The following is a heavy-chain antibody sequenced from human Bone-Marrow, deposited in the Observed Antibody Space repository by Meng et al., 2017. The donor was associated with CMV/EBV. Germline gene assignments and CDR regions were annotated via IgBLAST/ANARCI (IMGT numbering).Heavy chain of an antibody. CDR1: GYSISSGYY. V-gene: IGHV4-38-2*02. Sequence: SDSLSRTCTVSGYSISSGYYWGWIRQPPGKGLEWIGSIYHSGSTYYNPSLKSRVTISVDTSKNQFSLKLSSVTAADTAEYYCARLEYSSSAAFSWGQGTLVTFSS. D-gene: IGHD6-6*01. CDR2: IYHSGST. J-gene: IGHJ4*02. CDR3: ARLEYSSSAAFS.